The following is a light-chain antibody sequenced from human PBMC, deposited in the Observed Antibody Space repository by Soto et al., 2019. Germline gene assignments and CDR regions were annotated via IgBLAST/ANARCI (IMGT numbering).Light chain of an antibody. J-gene: IGLJ3*02. CDR3: TSYTSIRWV. Sequence: QSALTQPPSVSGSPGQSVTISCTGTSSDVGSYNLVSWYQQPPGTAPKLIIYEVSNRPSGVPDRFSGSKSGNTASLTISGLQAEDEADYYCTSYTSIRWVFGGGTKLTVL. CDR2: EVS. V-gene: IGLV2-18*02. CDR1: SSDVGSYNL.